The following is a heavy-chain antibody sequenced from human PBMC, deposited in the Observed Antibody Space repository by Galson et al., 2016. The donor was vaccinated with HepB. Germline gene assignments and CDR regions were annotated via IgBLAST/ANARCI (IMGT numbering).Heavy chain of an antibody. CDR1: GYTFTTYG. Sequence: SVKVSCKASGYTFTTYGITWVRRAPGQGLEWMGWISGYNGNTDYAHNLRGRVTMTTDTSTSTAYMELKSLTSDDTAIYYCARVSSGHGGRDFDYWGQGNL. CDR3: ARVSSGHGGRDFDY. CDR2: ISGYNGNT. J-gene: IGHJ4*02. V-gene: IGHV1-18*04. D-gene: IGHD2-15*01.